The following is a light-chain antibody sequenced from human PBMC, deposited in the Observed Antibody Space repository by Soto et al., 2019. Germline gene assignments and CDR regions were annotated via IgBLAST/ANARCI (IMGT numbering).Light chain of an antibody. V-gene: IGKV1-39*01. Sequence: DIQMTQSPSSLSASVGDRVTITCRASQSISTYLNWYQQKPGKAPKLLIYTSSSLQSGVPSRFNGSGSGTDFTLTISSLQPEDFATYYCQQTYTTPLTFGPGTKVDIK. CDR2: TSS. J-gene: IGKJ3*01. CDR1: QSISTY. CDR3: QQTYTTPLT.